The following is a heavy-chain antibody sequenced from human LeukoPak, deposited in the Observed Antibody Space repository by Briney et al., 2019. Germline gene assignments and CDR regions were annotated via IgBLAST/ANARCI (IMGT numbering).Heavy chain of an antibody. CDR1: GFTFRSYS. D-gene: IGHD3-22*01. J-gene: IGHJ4*02. CDR2: ISSTSSTI. Sequence: GGSLRLSCAASGFTFRSYSMHWVRQAPGKGLEWVSYISSTSSTIYYADSVKGRFTISRDNSKNTLYLQMNSLRAEDTAVYYCAKDPRNYYDSSGYYLPPGYWGQGTLVTVSS. CDR3: AKDPRNYYDSSGYYLPPGY. V-gene: IGHV3-48*01.